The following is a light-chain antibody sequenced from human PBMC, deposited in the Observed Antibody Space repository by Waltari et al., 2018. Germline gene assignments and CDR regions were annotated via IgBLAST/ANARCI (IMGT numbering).Light chain of an antibody. CDR3: QAWDSSTAV. V-gene: IGLV3-1*01. CDR2: QNE. Sequence: SFELAQPPSVSVSPGQTASITCSGANLGGKFVCWYQQKPGQSPVLVFYQNERRPSGIPERFSASNSGNTATLTISGTQAMDEADYYCQAWDSSTAVFGTGTKVSVL. CDR1: NLGGKF. J-gene: IGLJ1*01.